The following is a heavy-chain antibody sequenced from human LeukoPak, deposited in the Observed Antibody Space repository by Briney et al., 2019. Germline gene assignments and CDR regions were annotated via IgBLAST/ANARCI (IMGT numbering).Heavy chain of an antibody. D-gene: IGHD4-23*01. CDR2: IIPIFGTA. V-gene: IGHV1-69*13. CDR3: ARGEAYAGPPVYYYGMDV. CDR1: GGTFSSYA. Sequence: SAKVSCKASGGTFSSYAISWVRQAPGQGLEWMGGIIPIFGTANYAQKFQGRVTITADESTSTAYMELSSLRSEDTAVYYCARGEAYAGPPVYYYGMDVWGQGTTVTVSS. J-gene: IGHJ6*02.